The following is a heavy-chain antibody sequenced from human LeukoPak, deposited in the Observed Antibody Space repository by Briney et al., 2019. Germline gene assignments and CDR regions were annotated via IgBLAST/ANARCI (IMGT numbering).Heavy chain of an antibody. CDR2: IDWEGGK. D-gene: IGHD6-13*01. J-gene: IGHJ4*02. Sequence: SGPALSYTTPTHTLTCTFSGFSRSTRGIWVSWIRQTPAKALDWLERIDWEGGKYYKTSLETRRTIFKDDSKNQVVLTMTNRVPVDTAAYYCARIVRRSWYGEAYFDHWGQGTLVTVSS. V-gene: IGHV2-70*11. CDR1: GFSRSTRGIW. CDR3: ARIVRRSWYGEAYFDH.